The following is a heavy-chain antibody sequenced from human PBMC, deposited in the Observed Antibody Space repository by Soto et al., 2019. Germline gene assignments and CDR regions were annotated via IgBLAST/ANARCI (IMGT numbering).Heavy chain of an antibody. D-gene: IGHD3-22*01. CDR2: IYYSGST. CDR1: GGSISSGDYY. CDR3: ARAKLYYYDSSGYDAFDI. J-gene: IGHJ3*02. Sequence: SETLSRTCTVSGGSISSGDYYWSWIRQPPWRGLEWIGYIYYSGSTYYNPSLKSRVTISVDTSKNQFSLKLSSVTAADTAVYYCARAKLYYYDSSGYDAFDIWGQGTMVTVSS. V-gene: IGHV4-30-4*01.